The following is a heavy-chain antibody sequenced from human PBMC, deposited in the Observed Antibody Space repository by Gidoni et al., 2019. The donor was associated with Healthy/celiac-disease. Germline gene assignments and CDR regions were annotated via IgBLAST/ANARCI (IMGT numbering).Heavy chain of an antibody. CDR2: ISGSGGST. CDR3: AKDSSSSPLTLYYYGMDV. V-gene: IGHV3-23*01. J-gene: IGHJ6*02. D-gene: IGHD6-6*01. Sequence: EVQLLESGGGLVQPGGSLRLSCAASGFTFSSYAMSWVRQAPGKGLEWVSAISGSGGSTYYEDSVKGRFTISRDNYKNTLYLKMNSRRAEDTAVYYCAKDSSSSPLTLYYYGMDVWGQGTTVTVSS. CDR1: GFTFSSYA.